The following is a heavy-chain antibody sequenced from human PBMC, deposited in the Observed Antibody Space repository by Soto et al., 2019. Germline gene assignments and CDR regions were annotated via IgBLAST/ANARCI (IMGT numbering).Heavy chain of an antibody. D-gene: IGHD4-17*01. CDR2: IYYSGST. J-gene: IGHJ6*03. CDR3: ARGYGDYGYYYYYMDV. Sequence: QVQLQESGPGLVKPSQTLSLTCTVSGGSISSGGYYWSWIRQHPGNGLEWIGYIYYSGSTYYNPTLKSRVTIAVDTSKNQFSLKLSSVTAADTAVYYCARGYGDYGYYYYYMDVWGKGTTVTVSS. V-gene: IGHV4-31*03. CDR1: GGSISSGGYY.